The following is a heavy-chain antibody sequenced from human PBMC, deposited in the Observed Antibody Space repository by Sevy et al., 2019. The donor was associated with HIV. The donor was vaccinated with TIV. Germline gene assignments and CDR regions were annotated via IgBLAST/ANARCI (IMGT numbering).Heavy chain of an antibody. CDR1: GGSISSYY. V-gene: IGHV4-4*07. Sequence: SETLSLTCTVSGGSISSYYWSWIRQPAGKGLEWIGRIYTSGSTNYNPSLKSRVTMSVDTSKNQFSLKLSSVTAADTAVYYCARGRAGQQLAYYFDYWGQGTLVTVSS. J-gene: IGHJ4*02. CDR3: ARGRAGQQLAYYFDY. D-gene: IGHD6-13*01. CDR2: IYTSGST.